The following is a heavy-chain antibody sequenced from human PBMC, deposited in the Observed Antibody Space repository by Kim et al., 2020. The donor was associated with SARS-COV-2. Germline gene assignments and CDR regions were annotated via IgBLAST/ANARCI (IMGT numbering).Heavy chain of an antibody. V-gene: IGHV1-18*01. CDR3: ARGSPSSSSPFDP. J-gene: IGHJ5*02. Sequence: YAQKLQGRVTMTTDTSTSTAYMELRSLRSDDTAVYYCARGSPSSSSPFDPWGQGTLVTVSS. D-gene: IGHD6-13*01.